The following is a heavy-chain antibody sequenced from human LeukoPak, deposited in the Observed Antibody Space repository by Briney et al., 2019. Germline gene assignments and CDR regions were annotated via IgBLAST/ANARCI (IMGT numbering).Heavy chain of an antibody. Sequence: GGSLRLSCAASRFSFSSYGMHWVRQAPGKGLEWVGRIKSKTDGGTTDYAAPVKGRFTISRDDSKNTLYLQMNSLKTEDTAVYYCTAGQDYAAFDYWGQGTLVTVSS. D-gene: IGHD4-17*01. CDR2: IKSKTDGGTT. CDR3: TAGQDYAAFDY. J-gene: IGHJ4*02. CDR1: RFSFSSYG. V-gene: IGHV3-15*01.